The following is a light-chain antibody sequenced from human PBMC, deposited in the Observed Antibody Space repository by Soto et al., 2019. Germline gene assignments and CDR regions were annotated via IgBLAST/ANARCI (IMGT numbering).Light chain of an antibody. CDR2: HTS. Sequence: EIVLTQYPGTLSLSPGERATLSCRASQSVGGSLAWYQQRPGQDPRLLVYHTSNRATGIPDRFSASGSGTDFTLTISRLEHEDFAVYYCQQYESSPRTFGQGTKVDIK. CDR1: QSVGGS. V-gene: IGKV3-20*01. CDR3: QQYESSPRT. J-gene: IGKJ1*01.